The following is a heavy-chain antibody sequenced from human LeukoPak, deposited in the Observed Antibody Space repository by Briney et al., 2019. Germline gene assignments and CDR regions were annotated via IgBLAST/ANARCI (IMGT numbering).Heavy chain of an antibody. Sequence: GESLKISCKGAGYGFASYWDGWVRQLPGKGPEWIGVIYPGDSDTTYNPAFEGQVTISADKSISTTYLQWSSLKASDTAIYYCARRSRTQYCGYFDHWGQGTLVTVSS. J-gene: IGHJ4*02. D-gene: IGHD2-21*01. V-gene: IGHV5-51*01. CDR2: IYPGDSDT. CDR1: GYGFASYW. CDR3: ARRSRTQYCGYFDH.